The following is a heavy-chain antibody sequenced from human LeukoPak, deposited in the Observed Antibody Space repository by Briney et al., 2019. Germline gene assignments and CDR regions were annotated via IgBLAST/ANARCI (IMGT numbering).Heavy chain of an antibody. CDR3: AKGGSPSHNWFNS. V-gene: IGHV3-30*02. CDR1: GLTFSDYG. D-gene: IGHD2-15*01. J-gene: IGHJ5*01. Sequence: PGGSLRLSCATSGLTFSDYGMHWARQAPGKGLEWVAFIRNDGSYEYYPDSVKGRFTISRDNSRNALFLQMNSLRAEDTAVYYCAKGGSPSHNWFNSWGQGTLVTVSS. CDR2: IRNDGSYE.